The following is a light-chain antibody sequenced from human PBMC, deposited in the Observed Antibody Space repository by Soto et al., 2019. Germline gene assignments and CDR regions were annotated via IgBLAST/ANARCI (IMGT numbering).Light chain of an antibody. CDR1: QSVSSY. V-gene: IGKV3-11*01. Sequence: EIVLTQSPATLSLSPGERATLSCRASQSVSSYLAWDQQKPGQAPRLLIYDASNRATGIPARFSGSGSGTDFTLTISSLEPEDFAVYYCQQRSNWPTTFGQGTKVEIK. CDR3: QQRSNWPTT. CDR2: DAS. J-gene: IGKJ1*01.